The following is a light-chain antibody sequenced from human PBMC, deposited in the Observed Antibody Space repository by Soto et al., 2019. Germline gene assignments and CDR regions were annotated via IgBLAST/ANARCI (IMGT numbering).Light chain of an antibody. CDR1: QGVXXA. CDR2: DAS. CDR3: QQFNSYPP. V-gene: IGKV1-13*02. J-gene: IGKJ2*01. Sequence: AIQXXXSPSXXXASVGERVTXXXXXSQGVXXALAWYQQKPGEAPKLLIYDASILESGVPSRFRGSGSGTDFTLTITSLQTEDFATYYCQQFNSYPPFGQGTKLEIK.